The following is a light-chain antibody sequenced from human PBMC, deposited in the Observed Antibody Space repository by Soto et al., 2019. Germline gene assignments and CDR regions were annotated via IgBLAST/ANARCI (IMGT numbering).Light chain of an antibody. CDR3: QQYDGPPYT. Sequence: VLTQSPGTLSLSPGERATLSCRASQSVSSSNLAWYQKKPGQAPRVLIYGASTRATGIPDSFSGSGSGSDFTLTISRLEPEDFAVYYCQQYDGPPYTFGQGTNLEIK. V-gene: IGKV3-20*01. CDR1: QSVSSSN. J-gene: IGKJ2*01. CDR2: GAS.